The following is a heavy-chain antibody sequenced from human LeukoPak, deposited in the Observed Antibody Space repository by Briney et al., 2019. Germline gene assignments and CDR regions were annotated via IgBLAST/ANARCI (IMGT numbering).Heavy chain of an antibody. V-gene: IGHV3-48*02. Sequence: GGSLRLSCAASGFTFSTYTMNWVRQAPGKGLEWVSSINSVSSTIYYADSVKGRFTISRDNAKSSLFLQMNSLRDEDTAVYYCARAGPPAFDPWGQGTLVTVSS. CDR3: ARAGPPAFDP. CDR1: GFTFSTYT. J-gene: IGHJ5*02. CDR2: INSVSSTI.